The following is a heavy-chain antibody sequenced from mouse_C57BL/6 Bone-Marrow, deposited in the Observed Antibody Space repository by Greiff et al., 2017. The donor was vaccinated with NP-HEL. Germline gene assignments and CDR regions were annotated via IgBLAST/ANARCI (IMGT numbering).Heavy chain of an antibody. J-gene: IGHJ4*01. Sequence: VQLQQPGAELVKPGASVKLSCKASGYTFTSYWMHWVKQRPGQGLEWIGMIHPNSGSTNYNEKFKSKATLTVDKSSSTAYMQLSSLTSEDSAVYYCGGVITTVPSMDYWGQGTSVTVSS. V-gene: IGHV1-64*01. D-gene: IGHD1-1*01. CDR3: GGVITTVPSMDY. CDR2: IHPNSGST. CDR1: GYTFTSYW.